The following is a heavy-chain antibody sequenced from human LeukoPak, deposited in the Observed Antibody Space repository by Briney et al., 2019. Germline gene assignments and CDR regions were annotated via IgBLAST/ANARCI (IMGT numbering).Heavy chain of an antibody. CDR2: IIPIFGTA. J-gene: IGHJ3*02. CDR1: GGTFSSYA. D-gene: IGHD4-11*01. V-gene: IGHV1-69*13. CDR3: ARDPNNYSDYGDEALDI. Sequence: SVKISCKASGGTFSSYAISWVRQAPGQGLEWMGGIIPIFGTANYAQKFQGRVTITADESTSTAYMELSSLRSEDTAVYYCARDPNNYSDYGDEALDIWGQGTMVTVSS.